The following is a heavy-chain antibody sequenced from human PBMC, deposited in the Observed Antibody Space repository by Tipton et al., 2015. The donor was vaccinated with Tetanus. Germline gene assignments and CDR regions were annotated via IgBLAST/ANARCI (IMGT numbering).Heavy chain of an antibody. Sequence: SLRLSCEASGFTFSSHWMSWVRQVPGKGLEWVANINQDGSAEFYVDSVKGRFTISRDNSKNSLSLQMNSLRADDTAVYYCVRRWFGTQYYFGMDVWGQGTTVTVSS. D-gene: IGHD2/OR15-2a*01. V-gene: IGHV3-7*01. J-gene: IGHJ6*02. CDR1: GFTFSSHW. CDR3: VRRWFGTQYYFGMDV. CDR2: INQDGSAE.